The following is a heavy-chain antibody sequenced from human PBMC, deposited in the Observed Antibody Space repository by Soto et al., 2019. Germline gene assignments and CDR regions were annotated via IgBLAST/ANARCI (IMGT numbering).Heavy chain of an antibody. CDR1: GGTFSSYA. D-gene: IGHD2-2*01. CDR3: AREWIVVVPAARLDYYGMDV. CDR2: IIPIFGTA. Sequence: SVKVSCKASGGTFSSYAISWVRQAPGQGLEWMGGIIPIFGTANYAQKFQGRVTITADKSTSTAYMELSSLRSEDTAVYYCAREWIVVVPAARLDYYGMDVWGQGTTVTVS. J-gene: IGHJ6*02. V-gene: IGHV1-69*06.